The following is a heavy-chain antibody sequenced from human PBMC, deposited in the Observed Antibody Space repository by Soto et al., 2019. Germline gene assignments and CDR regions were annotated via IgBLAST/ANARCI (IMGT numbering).Heavy chain of an antibody. J-gene: IGHJ5*02. V-gene: IGHV1-69*02. Sequence: QVQLVQSGAEVKKPGSSVKVSCKASGGTFSSYTISWVRQAPGQGLEWMGSIIPILGIANYAQKFQGRVTITGDKSTSTAYMELSSMRSEDTAVYDCARGYPVTTRARYWFDPWGQGTLVTVSS. D-gene: IGHD4-17*01. CDR2: IIPILGIA. CDR3: ARGYPVTTRARYWFDP. CDR1: GGTFSSYT.